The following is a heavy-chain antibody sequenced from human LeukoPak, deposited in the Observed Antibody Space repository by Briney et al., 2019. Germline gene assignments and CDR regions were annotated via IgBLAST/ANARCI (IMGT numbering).Heavy chain of an antibody. CDR2: ISSTGNYI. CDR1: GFAFSEYY. J-gene: IGHJ4*02. Sequence: SGGSLRLSCAASGFAFSEYYMSWIRQAPGKGLEWVSSISSTGNYIYYTESMKGRFTISRDNAKSSLYLQMNSLRAEDTAVYYCAGGELRYYFDYWGQGTLVTVSS. V-gene: IGHV3-11*04. CDR3: AGGELRYYFDY. D-gene: IGHD3-16*01.